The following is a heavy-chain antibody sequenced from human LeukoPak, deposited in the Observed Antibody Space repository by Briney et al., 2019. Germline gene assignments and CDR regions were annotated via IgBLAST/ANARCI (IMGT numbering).Heavy chain of an antibody. J-gene: IGHJ4*02. CDR1: GFTFSSYA. V-gene: IGHV3-23*01. Sequence: GGSLRLSCAASGFTFSSYAMSWVRQAPGKGLEWVSAISGSGGSTYYADSVKGRFTISRDNSKNTLYLQMNSLRAEDTAVYYCAKDQCSSTSCPNEENDYWGQGTLVTVSS. CDR2: ISGSGGST. D-gene: IGHD2-2*01. CDR3: AKDQCSSTSCPNEENDY.